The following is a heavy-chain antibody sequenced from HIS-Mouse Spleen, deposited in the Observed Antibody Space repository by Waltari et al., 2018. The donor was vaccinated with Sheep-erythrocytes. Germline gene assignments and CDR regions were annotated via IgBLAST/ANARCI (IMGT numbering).Heavy chain of an antibody. CDR2: ISSSSSYI. Sequence: EVQLVESGGGLVKPGGSLRLSCAASGFTFSCYSMNWVRQAPGKGLEWVSSISSSSSYIYYADSVKGRFTISRDNAKNSLYLQMNSLRAEDTAVYYCARVAAVTTYYFDYWGQEPWSPSPQ. J-gene: IGHJ4*01. CDR3: ARVAAVTTYYFDY. CDR1: GFTFSCYS. D-gene: IGHD4-17*01. V-gene: IGHV3-21*01.